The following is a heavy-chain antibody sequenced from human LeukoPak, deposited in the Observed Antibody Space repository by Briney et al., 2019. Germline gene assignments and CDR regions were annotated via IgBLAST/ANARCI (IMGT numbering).Heavy chain of an antibody. Sequence: SVKVSCKASGGTFSSYAISWVRQAPGQGLEWMGRIIPVFGTANYAQKFQGRVTITTDESTSTAYMELSSLRSEDTAVYYCAIEMATMVDYWGQGSLVTVSS. D-gene: IGHD5-24*01. CDR1: GGTFSSYA. CDR3: AIEMATMVDY. J-gene: IGHJ4*02. V-gene: IGHV1-69*05. CDR2: IIPVFGTA.